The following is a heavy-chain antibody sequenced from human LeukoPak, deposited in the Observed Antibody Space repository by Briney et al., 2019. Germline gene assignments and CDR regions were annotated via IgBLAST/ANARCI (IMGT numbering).Heavy chain of an antibody. CDR3: AKAPVVVPAAIDY. V-gene: IGHV3-23*01. D-gene: IGHD2-2*02. Sequence: GGSLRLSCAASGFTFSSYAMSWVRQAPGKGLEWVSAISGSGGSTHYADSVKGRFTISRDNSKNTLYLQMNSLRAEDTAVYYCAKAPVVVPAAIDYWGQGTLVTVSS. CDR2: ISGSGGST. CDR1: GFTFSSYA. J-gene: IGHJ4*02.